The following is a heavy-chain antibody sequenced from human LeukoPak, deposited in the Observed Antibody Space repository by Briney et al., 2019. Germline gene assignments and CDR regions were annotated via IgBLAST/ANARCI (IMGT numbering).Heavy chain of an antibody. CDR3: ARTVRWLQLGAFDI. CDR2: INWNGGST. CDR1: GFTFSSYW. D-gene: IGHD5-24*01. J-gene: IGHJ3*02. Sequence: GGSLRLSCAASGFTFSSYWMSWVRQAPGKGLEWVSGINWNGGSTGYADSVKGRFTISRDNAKNSLYLQMNSLRAEDTALYYCARTVRWLQLGAFDIWGQGTMVTVPS. V-gene: IGHV3-20*04.